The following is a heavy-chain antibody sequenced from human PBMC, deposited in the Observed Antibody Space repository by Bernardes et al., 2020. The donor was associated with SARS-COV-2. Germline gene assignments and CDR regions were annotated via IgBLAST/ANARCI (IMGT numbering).Heavy chain of an antibody. CDR2: ISGTGGST. CDR3: AKGHQTYFEF. Sequence: GGSLRLSCAASGFTFSTFAMSWVRQAPGKGLECVSGISGTGGSTYYADSVKGRFTISRDNSKNTLYLQMNSLRAEDTALYYCAKGHQTYFEFWGQGTPVTVSS. V-gene: IGHV3-23*01. CDR1: GFTFSTFA. J-gene: IGHJ4*02.